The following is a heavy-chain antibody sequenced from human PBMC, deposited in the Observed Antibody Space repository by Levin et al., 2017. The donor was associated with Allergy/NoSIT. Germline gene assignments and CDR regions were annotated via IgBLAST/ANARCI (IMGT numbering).Heavy chain of an antibody. CDR3: AKEYDFWSGYSLNAFDI. Sequence: SLKISCAASGFTFDDYAMHWVRQAPGKGLEWVSGISWNSGSIGYADSVKGRFTISRDNAKNSLYLQMNSLRAEDTALYYCAKEYDFWSGYSLNAFDIWGQGTMVTVSS. V-gene: IGHV3-9*01. CDR1: GFTFDDYA. J-gene: IGHJ3*02. D-gene: IGHD3-3*01. CDR2: ISWNSGSI.